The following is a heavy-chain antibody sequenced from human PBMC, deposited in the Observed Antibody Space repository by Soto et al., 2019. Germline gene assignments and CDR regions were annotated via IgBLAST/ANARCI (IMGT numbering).Heavy chain of an antibody. Sequence: SVKVSWKRVGYRFSRYYMHWVRQTTGQGLEWMGIINPSGGSTSYAQKFQGRVTMTRDTSTSTVYMELSSLRSEDTAVYYCARVHYDYIWGSYRPDPYYFDYWGQGTLVTVSS. V-gene: IGHV1-46*03. CDR2: INPSGGST. J-gene: IGHJ4*02. CDR3: ARVHYDYIWGSYRPDPYYFDY. D-gene: IGHD3-16*02. CDR1: GYRFSRYY.